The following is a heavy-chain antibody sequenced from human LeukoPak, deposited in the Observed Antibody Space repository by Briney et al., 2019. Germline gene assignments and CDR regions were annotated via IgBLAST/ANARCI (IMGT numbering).Heavy chain of an antibody. V-gene: IGHV4-61*02. CDR1: GGSISSGSYY. D-gene: IGHD3-16*01. Sequence: SETLSLTCTVSGGSISSGSYYWSWIRQPAGKGLEWIGRIYTSGSTNYNPSLKSRVTISVDTSKNQFSLRLSSVTAADTAVYYCARDGGWFDPWGQGTLVTVSS. J-gene: IGHJ5*02. CDR3: ARDGGWFDP. CDR2: IYTSGST.